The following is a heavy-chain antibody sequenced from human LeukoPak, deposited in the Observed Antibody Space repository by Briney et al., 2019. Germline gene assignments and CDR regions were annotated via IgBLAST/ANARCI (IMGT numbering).Heavy chain of an antibody. D-gene: IGHD3-22*01. CDR2: IYSGGST. CDR1: GFTVSSNY. V-gene: IGHV3-53*01. Sequence: GGSLRLSCAASGFTVSSNYMSWVRQAPGKGLEWVSVIYSGGSTYYADSVKGRFTISRDNSKNTLYPQMNSLRAEDTAVYYCARDGLLEYFQHWGQGTLVTVSS. CDR3: ARDGLLEYFQH. J-gene: IGHJ1*01.